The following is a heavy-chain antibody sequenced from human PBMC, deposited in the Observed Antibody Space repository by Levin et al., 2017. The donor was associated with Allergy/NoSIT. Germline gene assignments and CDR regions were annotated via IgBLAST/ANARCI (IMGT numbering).Heavy chain of an antibody. D-gene: IGHD6-13*01. CDR3: AREYEYSSSWYVVRRAYYFDY. Sequence: GGSLRLSCAASGFTFSSYGMHWVRQAPGKGLEWVAVIWYDGSNKYYADSVKGRFTISRDNSKNTLYLQMNSLRAEDTAVYYCAREYEYSSSWYVVRRAYYFDYWGQGTLVTVSS. V-gene: IGHV3-33*01. CDR1: GFTFSSYG. CDR2: IWYDGSNK. J-gene: IGHJ4*02.